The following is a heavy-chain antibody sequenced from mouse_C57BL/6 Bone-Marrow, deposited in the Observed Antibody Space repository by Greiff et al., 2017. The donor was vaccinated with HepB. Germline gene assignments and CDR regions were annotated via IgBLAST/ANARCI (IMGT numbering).Heavy chain of an antibody. D-gene: IGHD1-1*01. J-gene: IGHJ1*03. CDR3: ALTTVVDWYFDV. CDR2: IDPSDSET. V-gene: IGHV1-52*01. CDR1: GYTFTSYW. Sequence: QVQLQQPGAELVRPGSSVKLSCKASGYTFTSYWMHWVKQRPIQGLEWIGNIDPSDSETHYNQKFKDKATLTVDKSSSTAYMQLSSLTSEDSAVYYCALTTVVDWYFDVWGTGTTVTVSS.